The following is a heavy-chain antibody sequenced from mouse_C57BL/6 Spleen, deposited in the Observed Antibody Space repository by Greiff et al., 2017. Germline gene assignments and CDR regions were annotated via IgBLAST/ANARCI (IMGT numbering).Heavy chain of an antibody. CDR3: ARRDYYGSSLWYFDV. Sequence: QVQLQQPGAELVKPGASVKLSCKASGYTFTSYWMHWVKQRPGQGLEWIGMIHPNSGSTNYNEKFKSKATLTVDKSSSTAYMQLSSLTSEDSAVYYCARRDYYGSSLWYFDVGGTGTTVTVSS. CDR2: IHPNSGST. D-gene: IGHD1-1*01. CDR1: GYTFTSYW. J-gene: IGHJ1*03. V-gene: IGHV1-64*01.